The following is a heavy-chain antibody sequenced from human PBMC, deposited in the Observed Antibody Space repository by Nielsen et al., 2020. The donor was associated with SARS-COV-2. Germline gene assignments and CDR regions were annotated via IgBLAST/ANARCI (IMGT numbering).Heavy chain of an antibody. V-gene: IGHV3-30*03. CDR1: GFTVSSNY. J-gene: IGHJ3*02. CDR3: ARESVTGTDAFDI. D-gene: IGHD6-19*01. Sequence: GGSLRLSCAASGFTVSSNYMSWVRQAPGKGLEWVAVISYDGSNKYYADSVKGRFTISRDNSKNTLYLQMNSLRAEDTAVYYCARESVTGTDAFDIWGQGTVVTVSS. CDR2: ISYDGSNK.